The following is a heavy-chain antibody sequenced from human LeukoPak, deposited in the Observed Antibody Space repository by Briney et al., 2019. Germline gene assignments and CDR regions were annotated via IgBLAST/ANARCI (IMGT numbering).Heavy chain of an antibody. V-gene: IGHV4-59*08. D-gene: IGHD4-23*01. CDR3: ARLHDYGGKNFDY. CDR1: GGSISSYN. Sequence: PPETLSLTCTVSGGSISSYNWNWIRQPPGKGLEWIGSVYYSGSTNYNPSLKSRVTISVDTSKNQFSLKLSSVTAADTAVYYCARLHDYGGKNFDYWGQGTLVTVSS. J-gene: IGHJ4*02. CDR2: VYYSGST.